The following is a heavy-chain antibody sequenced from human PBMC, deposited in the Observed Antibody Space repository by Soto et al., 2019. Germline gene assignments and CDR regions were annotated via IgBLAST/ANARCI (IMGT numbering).Heavy chain of an antibody. Sequence: GGSLRLSCAASGFTFSSYWMSWVRQAPGKGLEWVANIKQDGSEKYYVDSVKGRFTISRDNAKNSLYLQMNSLRAEDTAVYYCARAGKSIAVAGGMDVWGQGTTVTVSS. CDR1: GFTFSSYW. V-gene: IGHV3-7*01. D-gene: IGHD6-19*01. CDR2: IKQDGSEK. CDR3: ARAGKSIAVAGGMDV. J-gene: IGHJ6*02.